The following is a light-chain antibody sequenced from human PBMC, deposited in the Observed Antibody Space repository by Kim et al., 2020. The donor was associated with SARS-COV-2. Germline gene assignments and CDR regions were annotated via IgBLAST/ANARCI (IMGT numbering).Light chain of an antibody. CDR1: QNIRND. V-gene: IGKV1-17*01. CDR2: DAS. J-gene: IGKJ5*01. CDR3: LQHNTYPIT. Sequence: ASVGAIVTIAGRASQNIRNDLGWYQQNPGSAPKRLIYDASSLQSGVPSRFSGSGSGTEFTLTISSLQPEDFATYFCLQHNTYPITFGQGTRLEIK.